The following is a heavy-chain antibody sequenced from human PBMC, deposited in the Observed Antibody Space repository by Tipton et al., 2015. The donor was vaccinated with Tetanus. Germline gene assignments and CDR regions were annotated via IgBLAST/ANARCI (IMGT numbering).Heavy chain of an antibody. V-gene: IGHV1-18*01. CDR2: ISAYNGNT. J-gene: IGHJ6*02. Sequence: QLVQSGPEVKKPGASVKVSCKASGYTFTSYGISWVRQAPGQGLEWMGWISAYNGNTNYAQKLQGRVTMTTDTSTSTAYMEMRSLRSDDRAVYYCARGASYGPDYYDGMDVWGQGTTVTVSS. CDR1: GYTFTSYG. D-gene: IGHD5-18*01. CDR3: ARGASYGPDYYDGMDV.